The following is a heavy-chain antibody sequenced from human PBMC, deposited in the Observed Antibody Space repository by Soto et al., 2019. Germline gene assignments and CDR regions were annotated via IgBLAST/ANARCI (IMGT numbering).Heavy chain of an antibody. CDR3: ARTTTVNTKTPSRHYYYYGMDV. Sequence: SETLSLTCTFSGGSISSYYWGLIRQPPGKGLEWIGSIYYSGSTYYNPSLKSRVTISVDTSKNQFSLKLSSVTAADTAVYYCARTTTVNTKTPSRHYYYYGMDVWGQGTTVTVSS. CDR1: GGSISSYY. J-gene: IGHJ6*02. V-gene: IGHV4-39*01. D-gene: IGHD4-17*01. CDR2: IYYSGST.